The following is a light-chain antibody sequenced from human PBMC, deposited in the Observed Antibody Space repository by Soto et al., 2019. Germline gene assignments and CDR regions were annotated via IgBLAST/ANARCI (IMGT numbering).Light chain of an antibody. CDR2: WTS. CDR1: QSISNS. CDR3: QQFKNYPYT. V-gene: IGKV1-5*03. J-gene: IGKJ2*01. Sequence: DIQMTQSPSTLSASVGDRVTITCRASQSISNSLAWYQQKPGKAPNLLIYWTSSLESGIPSRFSGSRSGTEFTLTISSLQPDDFATYYCQQFKNYPYTFGEGTKLEIK.